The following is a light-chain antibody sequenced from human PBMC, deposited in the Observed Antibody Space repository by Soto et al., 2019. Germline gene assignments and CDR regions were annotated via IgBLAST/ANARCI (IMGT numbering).Light chain of an antibody. CDR3: QQYGSSIT. CDR2: GAS. Sequence: IVLTQSPGILSLSPGERATLSCRASQSVSSSYLAWYQQKPGQAPRLLIYGASSRATGIPDRFSGSGSGTDFTLTISRLEPEDFAVYYCQQYGSSITFGQGPRLESK. J-gene: IGKJ5*01. CDR1: QSVSSSY. V-gene: IGKV3-20*01.